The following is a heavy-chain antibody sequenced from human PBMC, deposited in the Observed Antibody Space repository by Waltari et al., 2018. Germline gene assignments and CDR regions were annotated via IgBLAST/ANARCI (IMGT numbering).Heavy chain of an antibody. CDR1: GFTFSSYE. Sequence: EVQLVESGGGLVQPGGSLRLSCAASGFTFSSYEMTWVRQAPGKGLEWVSYISSSGSTIYYADSVKGRFTISRDNAKNSLYLQMNSLRAEDTAVYYCASSSSGYSLYFDYWGQGTLVTVSS. CDR3: ASSSSGYSLYFDY. CDR2: ISSSGSTI. D-gene: IGHD3-22*01. J-gene: IGHJ4*02. V-gene: IGHV3-48*03.